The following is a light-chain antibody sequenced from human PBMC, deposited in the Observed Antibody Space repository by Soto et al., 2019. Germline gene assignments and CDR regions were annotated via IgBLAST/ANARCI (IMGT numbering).Light chain of an antibody. Sequence: HSVLTQPASVSGAPGPSITLSFTGNNSEVCVYTFVSWYKHHPGKAPNLIIYDVTNRPSGVSNPFSGSKPGNTASLTISGLQPKDEADYYCTSNKTSNPRQIVFGTGTKVTVL. CDR2: DVT. CDR3: TSNKTSNPRQIV. V-gene: IGLV2-14*03. CDR1: NSEVCVYTF. J-gene: IGLJ1*01.